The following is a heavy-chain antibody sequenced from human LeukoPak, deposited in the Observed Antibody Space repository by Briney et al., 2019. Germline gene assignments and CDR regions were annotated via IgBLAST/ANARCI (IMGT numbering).Heavy chain of an antibody. D-gene: IGHD4-17*01. CDR3: AKIPASSNTVTTAFDI. Sequence: PGGSLRLSCAASGFTFSSYWMSWVRQAPGKGLEWVANIKQDGSEKYYVESVKGRFTISRDNAKNSLYLQMNSVRAEDTAVYYCAKIPASSNTVTTAFDIWGQGTMVTVSS. V-gene: IGHV3-7*03. CDR1: GFTFSSYW. CDR2: IKQDGSEK. J-gene: IGHJ3*02.